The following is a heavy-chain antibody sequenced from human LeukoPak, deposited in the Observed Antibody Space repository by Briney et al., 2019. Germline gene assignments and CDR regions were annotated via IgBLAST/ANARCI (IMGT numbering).Heavy chain of an antibody. CDR1: GFTFSSYA. CDR3: AKDSAKKYDDY. Sequence: PGGSLRLSCAASGFTFSSYAMSWVRQAPGKGLEWVSGISGSDGSTYYAGSVKGRFTISRENSKNTLYLQMNSLRAEDTAIYHCAKDSAKKYDDYWGQGTLVTVSS. V-gene: IGHV3-23*01. D-gene: IGHD2/OR15-2a*01. J-gene: IGHJ4*02. CDR2: ISGSDGST.